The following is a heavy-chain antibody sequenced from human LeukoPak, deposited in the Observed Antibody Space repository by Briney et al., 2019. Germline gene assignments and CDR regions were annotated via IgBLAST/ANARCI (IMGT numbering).Heavy chain of an antibody. CDR3: ARAPYYYDSSGYYHFDY. V-gene: IGHV4-61*01. CDR2: IYYSGST. CDR1: GGSVSSGSYY. J-gene: IGHJ4*02. D-gene: IGHD3-22*01. Sequence: SETLSLTCTVFGGSVSSGSYYWSWIRQPPGKGLEWIGYIYYSGSTNYNPSLKSRVTISVDTSKNQFSLELSSVTAADTAVYYCARAPYYYDSSGYYHFDYWGQGTLVTVSS.